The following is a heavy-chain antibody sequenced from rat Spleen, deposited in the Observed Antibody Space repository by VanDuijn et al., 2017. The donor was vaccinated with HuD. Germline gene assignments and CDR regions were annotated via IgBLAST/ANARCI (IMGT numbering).Heavy chain of an antibody. CDR1: GFTFSNYD. CDR3: TTANWDYFDY. V-gene: IGHV5-20*01. J-gene: IGHJ2*01. Sequence: EVQLVESGGGLVQPGRSMKLSCAASGFTFSNYDMAWVRQAPTKGLEWVASISYDGNNTYYRDSVKGRFTISRDNAKSTLYLQMDSLRSEDTATYYCTTANWDYFDYWGQGVMVTVSS. CDR2: ISYDGNNT. D-gene: IGHD5-1*01.